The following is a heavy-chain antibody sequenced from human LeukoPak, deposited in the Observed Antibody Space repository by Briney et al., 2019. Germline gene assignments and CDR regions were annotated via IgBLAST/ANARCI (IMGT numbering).Heavy chain of an antibody. D-gene: IGHD2-15*01. Sequence: GGSLRLSCAASGFSFSSYEMNWVRQAPGKGLKWVSYISSSGSTINYADFVKGRFTISRDNAKNSLHLQMYSLRADDTAVYYCAREGRKGTHYYYMDVWGKGTTVTISS. J-gene: IGHJ6*03. V-gene: IGHV3-48*03. CDR2: ISSSGSTI. CDR1: GFSFSSYE. CDR3: AREGRKGTHYYYMDV.